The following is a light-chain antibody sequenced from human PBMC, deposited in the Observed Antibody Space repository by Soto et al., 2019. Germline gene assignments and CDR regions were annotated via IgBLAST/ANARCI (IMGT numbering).Light chain of an antibody. J-gene: IGKJ1*01. V-gene: IGKV4-1*01. Sequence: DIVMTQSPDSLAVSLGERATINCKSSQSVFYSSNNKNYLAWYQQKPGQPPKLLIYWASTRESGVPDRFSGSVSGTDFTLTSSSLQAEDVAVYYCQQYYRPWTFGQGTKVEIK. CDR3: QQYYRPWT. CDR1: QSVFYSSNNKNY. CDR2: WAS.